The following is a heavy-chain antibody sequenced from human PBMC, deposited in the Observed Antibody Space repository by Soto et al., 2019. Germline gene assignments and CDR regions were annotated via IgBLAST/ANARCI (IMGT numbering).Heavy chain of an antibody. CDR1: GFTFSSYA. V-gene: IGHV3-23*01. CDR3: AKAKKEYVVVVAATVSLDY. Sequence: GGSLRLSCAASGFTFSSYAMSWVRQAPGKGLEWVSAISGSGGSTYYADSVKGRFTISRDNSKNTLYLQMNSLRAEDTAVYYCAKAKKEYVVVVAATVSLDYWGQGTLVTVSS. CDR2: ISGSGGST. D-gene: IGHD2-15*01. J-gene: IGHJ4*02.